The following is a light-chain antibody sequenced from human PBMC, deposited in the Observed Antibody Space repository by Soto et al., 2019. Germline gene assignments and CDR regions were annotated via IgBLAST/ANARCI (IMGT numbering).Light chain of an antibody. CDR2: RNN. CDR3: AACDDSMSVGV. V-gene: IGLV1-47*01. CDR1: SSNIGSNY. Sequence: QSVLTQPPSASGTPGQRVTISCSGSSSNIGSNYVYWYQQLPGTAPKLLIYRNNQRPSGVPDRFSGSKSGTSASLAIIGLRAEDEADYYCAACDDSMSVGVFGAGTKVTVL. J-gene: IGLJ3*02.